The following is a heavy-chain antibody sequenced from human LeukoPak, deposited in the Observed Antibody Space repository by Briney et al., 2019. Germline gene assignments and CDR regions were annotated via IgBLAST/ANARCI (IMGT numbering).Heavy chain of an antibody. CDR1: GGTFSSYA. Sequence: ASVKVSCKASGGTFSSYAISWVRQAPGQGLEWMGGIIPIFGTANYAQKFQGRVTITRDTSASTAYMELSSLRSEDMAVYYCARDHLGYSYGYYFDYWGQGTLVTVSS. J-gene: IGHJ4*02. D-gene: IGHD5-18*01. V-gene: IGHV1-69*05. CDR3: ARDHLGYSYGYYFDY. CDR2: IIPIFGTA.